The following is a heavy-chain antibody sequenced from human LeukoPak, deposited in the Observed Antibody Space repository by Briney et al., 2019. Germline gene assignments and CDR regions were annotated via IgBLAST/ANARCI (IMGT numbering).Heavy chain of an antibody. J-gene: IGHJ4*02. Sequence: GGSLRLSCAASGFTFSSYEMNWVRQAPGKGLEWVSYISNSGGPIYYADSVKGRFTISRDNAKNSLYLQMNSLRAEDTAVYYCARVARDYNFWSDSIETFYFDHWGQGTLVTVSS. CDR1: GFTFSSYE. CDR2: ISNSGGPI. V-gene: IGHV3-48*03. D-gene: IGHD3-3*01. CDR3: ARVARDYNFWSDSIETFYFDH.